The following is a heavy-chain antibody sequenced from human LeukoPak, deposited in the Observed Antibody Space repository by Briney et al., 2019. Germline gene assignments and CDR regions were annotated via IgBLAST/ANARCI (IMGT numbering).Heavy chain of an antibody. D-gene: IGHD1-7*01. Sequence: SETLSLTCTVSGGSISTYYWSWIRQPPGKGLEWIAYMDYSGRTNYNPSLKSRVTISVDTSKNQVSLQLSSVTAADTAMYYCARETRAGGELEDGYFDYWGQGTLVTVSS. CDR1: GGSISTYY. V-gene: IGHV4-59*01. CDR2: MDYSGRT. CDR3: ARETRAGGELEDGYFDY. J-gene: IGHJ4*02.